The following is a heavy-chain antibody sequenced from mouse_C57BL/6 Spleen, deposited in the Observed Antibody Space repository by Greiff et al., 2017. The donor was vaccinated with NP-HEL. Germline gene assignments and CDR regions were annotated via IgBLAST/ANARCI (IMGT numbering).Heavy chain of an antibody. CDR3: AVIYYGNYKYYFDY. V-gene: IGHV8-8*01. CDR1: GFSLSTFGMG. D-gene: IGHD2-1*01. Sequence: QVTLKVSGPGLLQPSQTLSLSCSFSGFSLSTFGMGVGWIRPPSGKGLDWLAHLWWDDDKSYNPVPKSRPLISKDTSKNPVFLKSAKVDTADTATYYCAVIYYGNYKYYFDYWGKGTTLTVSS. CDR2: LWWDDDK. J-gene: IGHJ2*01.